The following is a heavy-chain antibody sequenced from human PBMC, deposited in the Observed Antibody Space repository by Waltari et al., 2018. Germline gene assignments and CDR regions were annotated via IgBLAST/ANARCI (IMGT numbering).Heavy chain of an antibody. J-gene: IGHJ4*02. CDR1: GFTLGSYS. CDR2: IISTSSSS. V-gene: IGHV3-48*04. CDR3: ARETSKRFDY. Sequence: EVQLVESGGGLVQPGGSLRLSCAASGFTLGSYSMSWVRQAPGKGLECISYIISTSSSSDYADSVKGRFTISRDNAKNSLYLQMDNLRTEDTAVYYCARETSKRFDYWGQGALVTVFS.